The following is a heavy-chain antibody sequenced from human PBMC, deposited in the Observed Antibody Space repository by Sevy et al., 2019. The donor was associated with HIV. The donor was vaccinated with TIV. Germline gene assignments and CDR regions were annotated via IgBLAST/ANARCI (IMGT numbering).Heavy chain of an antibody. D-gene: IGHD1-26*01. CDR2: VYYTGST. CDR1: GGSIGHYY. Sequence: SETLSLTCTVSGGSIGHYYWSWIRQPPGNGLEWIAYVYYTGSTNYNPSLKGRVTIALDTPKNQFSLNLSSLTAADTAVYYCVRQGGLVDYGMDVWGQGTTVTVSS. J-gene: IGHJ6*02. CDR3: VRQGGLVDYGMDV. V-gene: IGHV4-59*01.